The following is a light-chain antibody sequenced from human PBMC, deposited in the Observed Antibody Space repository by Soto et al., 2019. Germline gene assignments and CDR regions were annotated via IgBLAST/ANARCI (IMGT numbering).Light chain of an antibody. Sequence: EIVLTQSPGALSLSQGERATISCGASQSVSSSYLAWYQQKPGQAPRLLIYGASTRASGIPDRFSGSGSGTDFTLTISRLEPEDFAVDYCQQYGSSPRTFGQGTKVEIK. CDR3: QQYGSSPRT. CDR2: GAS. CDR1: QSVSSSY. J-gene: IGKJ1*01. V-gene: IGKV3-20*01.